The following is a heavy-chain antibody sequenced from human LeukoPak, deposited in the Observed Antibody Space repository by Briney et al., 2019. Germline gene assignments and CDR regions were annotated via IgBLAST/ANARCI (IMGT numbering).Heavy chain of an antibody. CDR1: GGSISSSNW. V-gene: IGHV4-4*02. CDR2: IYHSGST. D-gene: IGHD4-17*01. J-gene: IGHJ4*02. CDR3: ARGRATVTTYLRLFDY. Sequence: SETLSLTCAVSGGSISSSNWWSWVRQPPGKGLEWIGEIYHSGSTNYNPSLKSRVTISVDTSKNQFSLKLSSVTAEDTAVYYCARGRATVTTYLRLFDYWGQGTLVTVSS.